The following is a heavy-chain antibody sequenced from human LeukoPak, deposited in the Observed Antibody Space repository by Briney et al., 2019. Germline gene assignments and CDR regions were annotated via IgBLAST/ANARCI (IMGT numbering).Heavy chain of an antibody. Sequence: SGGSLRLSCAASGFTFSSYGMSWVRQAPGKGLEWVSAISGSGGSTYYADSVKGRFTISRDNSKNTLYLQMNSLRAEDTAVYYCAKHSSSWYGKEYYYYYMDVWGKGTTVTISS. J-gene: IGHJ6*03. CDR2: ISGSGGST. V-gene: IGHV3-23*01. D-gene: IGHD6-13*01. CDR1: GFTFSSYG. CDR3: AKHSSSWYGKEYYYYYMDV.